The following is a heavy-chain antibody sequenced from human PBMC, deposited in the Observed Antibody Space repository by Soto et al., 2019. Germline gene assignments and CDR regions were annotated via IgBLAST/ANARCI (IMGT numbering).Heavy chain of an antibody. Sequence: SETLSLTCTVSGGSISIDDYFWSWVRQPPGKGLDWIGYIYHSGGSYYNPSLQNRVTISLDTSKNHFSLKLMSVTAADTAVYYCARASAGRGNGMDVWGQGTTVTVSS. D-gene: IGHD3-16*01. J-gene: IGHJ6*02. CDR1: GGSISIDDYF. V-gene: IGHV4-30-4*01. CDR2: IYHSGGS. CDR3: ARASAGRGNGMDV.